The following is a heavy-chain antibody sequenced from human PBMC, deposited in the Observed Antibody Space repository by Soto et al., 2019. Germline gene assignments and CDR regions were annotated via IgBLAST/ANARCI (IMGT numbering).Heavy chain of an antibody. V-gene: IGHV2-5*02. Sequence: GSGPTLVNPTQTLTLTCTFSGFSLSTSGVGVGWIRQPPGKALEWLALIYWDDDKRYSPSLKSRLTITKDTSKNQVVLTITNMEPLDTATYYCAHGGYCTNGVCVLAPDYWGQGTLVTSPQ. CDR2: IYWDDDK. CDR3: AHGGYCTNGVCVLAPDY. J-gene: IGHJ4*02. D-gene: IGHD2-8*01. CDR1: GFSLSTSGVG.